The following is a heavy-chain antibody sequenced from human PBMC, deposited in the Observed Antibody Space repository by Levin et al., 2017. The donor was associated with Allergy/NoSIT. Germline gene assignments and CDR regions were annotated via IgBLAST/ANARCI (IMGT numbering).Heavy chain of an antibody. D-gene: IGHD3-10*01. CDR3: AKDAEPNYYGSGLGF. V-gene: IGHV3-23*01. CDR2: VSGSGSST. J-gene: IGHJ4*02. Sequence: GGSLRLSCAASGFIFSSYAMSWVRQAPGKGLEWVSAVSGSGSSTFYADSAKGRFTISRDNSKNTLYLQMNSLRAEDTAVYYCAKDAEPNYYGSGLGFWGQGTLVTVSS. CDR1: GFIFSSYA.